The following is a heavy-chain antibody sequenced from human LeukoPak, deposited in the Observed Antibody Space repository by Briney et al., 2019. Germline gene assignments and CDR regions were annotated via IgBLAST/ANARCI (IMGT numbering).Heavy chain of an antibody. D-gene: IGHD2-15*01. J-gene: IGHJ5*02. CDR3: ARQSCSGGSCYSGWFDP. V-gene: IGHV1-2*02. Sequence: ASVTVSCKASGYTFTGYYMHWVRQAPGQGLEWMGWINPNSGGTNYAQKFQGRVTMTRDTSISTAYMELSRLRSDDTAVYYCARQSCSGGSCYSGWFDPWGQGTLVTVSS. CDR2: INPNSGGT. CDR1: GYTFTGYY.